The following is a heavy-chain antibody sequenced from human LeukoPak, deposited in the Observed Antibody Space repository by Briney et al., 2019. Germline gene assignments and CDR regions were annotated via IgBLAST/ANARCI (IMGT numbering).Heavy chain of an antibody. Sequence: GGSLRLSCAASGFTFSNAWMSWVRQAPGKGLECFDRIQSKTDSGTTDYAAPVKGRFTISRDDSKNTLYLQMNSLKTDDTAVYYCTTELYCGGDCYPGAWGQGTLVTVSS. CDR3: TTELYCGGDCYPGA. V-gene: IGHV3-15*01. CDR2: IQSKTDSGTT. J-gene: IGHJ5*02. CDR1: GFTFSNAW. D-gene: IGHD2-21*02.